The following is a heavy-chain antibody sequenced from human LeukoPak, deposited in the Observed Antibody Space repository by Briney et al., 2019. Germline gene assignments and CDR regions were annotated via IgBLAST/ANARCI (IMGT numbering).Heavy chain of an antibody. CDR3: AKDTIVRGYSYGGGFDF. D-gene: IGHD5-18*01. Sequence: ASVKVSCKASGYTITSYDINWVRQATGQGLEWMGWMNPNSGNTGYAQKFQGRVTMTRNTSISTAYMELSSLRSEDTAVYYCAKDTIVRGYSYGGGFDFWGQGTLVTVSS. CDR1: GYTITSYD. J-gene: IGHJ4*02. V-gene: IGHV1-8*01. CDR2: MNPNSGNT.